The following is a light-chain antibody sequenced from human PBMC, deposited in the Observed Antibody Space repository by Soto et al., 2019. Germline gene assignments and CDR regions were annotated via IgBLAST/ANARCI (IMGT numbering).Light chain of an antibody. CDR2: EVS. V-gene: IGLV2-14*03. J-gene: IGLJ1*01. Sequence: QSVLTQPPSASGSPGQSVTISRTGTSSDVGDYDYVSWYQQHPGKAPKLIIHEVSARPSGISDRFSGSKSGNTASLTISGLQAEDEADYYCSSYGSTPYVFGTGTKVTVL. CDR3: SSYGSTPYV. CDR1: SSDVGDYDY.